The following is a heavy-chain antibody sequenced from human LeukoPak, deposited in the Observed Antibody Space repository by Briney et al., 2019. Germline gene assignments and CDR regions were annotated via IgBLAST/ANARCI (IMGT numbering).Heavy chain of an antibody. V-gene: IGHV3-21*01. CDR2: ISSSSSYI. Sequence: PGGSLRLSCAASGFTFSSYSMNWVRQAPGKELEWVSSISSSSSYIYYADSVKGRFTISRDNAKNSLYLQMNSLRAEDTAVYYCARIAGTSDAFDIWGRGTMVTVSS. J-gene: IGHJ3*02. D-gene: IGHD1-1*01. CDR3: ARIAGTSDAFDI. CDR1: GFTFSSYS.